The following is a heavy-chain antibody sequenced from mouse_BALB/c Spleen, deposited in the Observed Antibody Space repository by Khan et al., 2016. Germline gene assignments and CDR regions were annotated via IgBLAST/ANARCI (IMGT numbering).Heavy chain of an antibody. Sequence: EVQLQESGPGLVKPSQSLSLTCTVPGYSITSDYAWNWIRQFPGNKLEWMGYISYSGSTSYNPSLKSRISITRDTSKNPFFLQLNSVTTEDTDTSYCAGSMSTSGFAYWGQGTLVTVSA. V-gene: IGHV3-2*02. J-gene: IGHJ3*01. CDR1: GYSITSDYA. CDR2: ISYSGST. CDR3: AGSMSTSGFAY.